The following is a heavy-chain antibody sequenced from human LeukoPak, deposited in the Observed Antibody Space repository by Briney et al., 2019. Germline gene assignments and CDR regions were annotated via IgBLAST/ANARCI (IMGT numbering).Heavy chain of an antibody. CDR1: GDSITSGGYY. D-gene: IGHD6-19*01. Sequence: PSETLSLTCTVSGDSITSGGYYWSWIRQLPGKGLEWIGYISYSGSTNYNPSLKSRVTISVDTSKNQFSLKLSSVTAADTAVYYCARQVGQWLAGGIDYWGQGALVTVSS. J-gene: IGHJ4*02. V-gene: IGHV4-61*08. CDR3: ARQVGQWLAGGIDY. CDR2: ISYSGST.